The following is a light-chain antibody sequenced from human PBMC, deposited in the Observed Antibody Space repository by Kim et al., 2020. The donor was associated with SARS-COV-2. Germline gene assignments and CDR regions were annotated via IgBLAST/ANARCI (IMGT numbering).Light chain of an antibody. CDR1: DIGSKS. V-gene: IGLV3-21*04. J-gene: IGLJ3*02. CDR2: YDR. CDR3: QLWDRTSDHRV. Sequence: SYELTQPPSVSVDPGKTARITCGGNDIGSKSVHWYQQKPGQAPVLVIYYDRERPSAIPERFSGSNSGNTATLTISRVEAGDEADYCCQLWDRTSDHRVFGGGAQLTVL.